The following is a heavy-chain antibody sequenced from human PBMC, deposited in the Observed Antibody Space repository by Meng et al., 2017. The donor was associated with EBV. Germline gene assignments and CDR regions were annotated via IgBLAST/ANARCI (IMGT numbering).Heavy chain of an antibody. V-gene: IGHV3-21*01. CDR1: GFTFSSYS. Sequence: EVQLVESGGGLVNPGGSLRLSCAASGFTFSSYSMNWVRQAPGKGLEWVSSISSSSSYIYYADSVKGRFTISRDNAKNSLYLQMNSLRAEDTAVYYCAREGGYGDYFDYWGQGTLVTVSS. J-gene: IGHJ4*02. CDR2: ISSSSSYI. D-gene: IGHD4-17*01. CDR3: AREGGYGDYFDY.